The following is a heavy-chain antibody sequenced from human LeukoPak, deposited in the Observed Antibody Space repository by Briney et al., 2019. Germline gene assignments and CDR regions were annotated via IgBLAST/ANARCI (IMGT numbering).Heavy chain of an antibody. CDR3: ARVEEGYGSGRRENYYYYYMDV. CDR1: GASFSGYY. D-gene: IGHD3-10*01. J-gene: IGHJ6*03. V-gene: IGHV4-34*01. Sequence: SETLSLTCAVYGASFSGYYWSWIRQPPGKGLEWIGEINHSGSTNYNPSLKSRVTISVDTSKNQFSLKLSSVTAADTAVYYCARVEEGYGSGRRENYYYYYMDVWGKGTTVTISS. CDR2: INHSGST.